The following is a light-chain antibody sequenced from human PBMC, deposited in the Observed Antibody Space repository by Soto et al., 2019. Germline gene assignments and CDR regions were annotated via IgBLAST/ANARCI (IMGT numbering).Light chain of an antibody. V-gene: IGKV1-5*03. J-gene: IGKJ1*01. CDR3: QQYNGT. CDR2: EAS. CDR1: ETNSNW. Sequence: DIQMTQSPSTLSASVGEGIAITCRTRETNSNWLAWYQQRPGKAPKLLIYEASTLETGVPPRFSGSASGTEFTLTISSLQPDDYATYYCQQYNGTFGQGTKVEI.